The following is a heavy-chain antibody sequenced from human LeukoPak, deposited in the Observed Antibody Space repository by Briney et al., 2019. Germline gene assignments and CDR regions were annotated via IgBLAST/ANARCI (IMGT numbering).Heavy chain of an antibody. D-gene: IGHD7-27*01. CDR1: GFSLSTSGVG. V-gene: IGHV2-5*02. J-gene: IGHJ3*02. Sequence: SGPTLVNPTQTLTLTCTFSGFSLSTSGVGVGWIRQPPGKALEWLALIYWDDDKRYSPSLKSRLTITKDASKNQVVLTMTNKDPVDTATYYCAHRQNWGEAFDIWGQGTMVTVSS. CDR2: IYWDDDK. CDR3: AHRQNWGEAFDI.